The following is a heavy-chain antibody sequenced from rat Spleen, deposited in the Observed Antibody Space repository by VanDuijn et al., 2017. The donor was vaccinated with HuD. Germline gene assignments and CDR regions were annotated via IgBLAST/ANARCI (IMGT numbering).Heavy chain of an antibody. D-gene: IGHD1-12*03. V-gene: IGHV2-34*01. CDR3: ASQYYYDGYYRDY. Sequence: QVQLKESGPGLVQPSETLSLTCTVSGFSLTSYSVSWVRQPSGKGPEWMGRVWYDGDTAYNSALRSRLSISRDTSTNQVFLKMNNLQTEDTAMYFCASQYYYDGYYRDYWGQGVMVTVSS. CDR1: GFSLTSYS. J-gene: IGHJ2*01. CDR2: VWYDGDT.